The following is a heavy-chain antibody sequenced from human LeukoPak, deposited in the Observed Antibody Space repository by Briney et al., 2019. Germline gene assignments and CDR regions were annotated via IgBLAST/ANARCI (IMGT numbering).Heavy chain of an antibody. D-gene: IGHD1-26*01. CDR2: ISSSGSTI. CDR1: GFTFSDYY. CDR3: ARARSIVGVSPFQH. J-gene: IGHJ1*01. Sequence: GGSLRLSCAASGFTFSDYYMSWIRQAPGKGLEWVSYISSSGSTIYYADSVKGRFTISRDNAKNSLYLQMNSLRPEDTAVYYCARARSIVGVSPFQHWGQGTLVTVSS. V-gene: IGHV3-11*04.